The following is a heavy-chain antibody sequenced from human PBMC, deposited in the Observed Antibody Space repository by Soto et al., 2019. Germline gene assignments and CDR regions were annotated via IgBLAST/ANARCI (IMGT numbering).Heavy chain of an antibody. CDR3: ARSAPSTGIAVAYYFDY. J-gene: IGHJ4*02. CDR1: GDSVSSNSAA. V-gene: IGHV6-1*01. CDR2: TYYRSKWYN. D-gene: IGHD6-19*01. Sequence: SQTLSLTCAISGDSVSSNSAAWNWIRQSPSRGLEWLGRTYYRSKWYNDYAVSVKSRITINPDTSKNQFSLQLNSVTPEDTAVYYCARSAPSTGIAVAYYFDYWGQGTLVTVSS.